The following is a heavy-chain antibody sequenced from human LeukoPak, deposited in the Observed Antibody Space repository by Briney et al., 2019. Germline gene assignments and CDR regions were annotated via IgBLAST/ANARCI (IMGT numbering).Heavy chain of an antibody. V-gene: IGHV1-8*03. Sequence: GASVKVSCKASGYTFTSYDINWVRQATGQGLEWMGWMNPNSGNTGYAQKFQGRVTITRNTSISTAYMELSSLRSEDTAVYYCARTITIFGVAQFDYWGQGTLVTVSS. J-gene: IGHJ4*02. CDR3: ARTITIFGVAQFDY. CDR1: GYTFTSYD. CDR2: MNPNSGNT. D-gene: IGHD3-3*01.